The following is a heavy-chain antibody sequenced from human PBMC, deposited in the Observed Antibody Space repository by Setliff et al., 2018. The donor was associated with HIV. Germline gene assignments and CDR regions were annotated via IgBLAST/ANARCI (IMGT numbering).Heavy chain of an antibody. V-gene: IGHV5-51*01. CDR3: ARHTIDISLLVVQDPGPFDL. Sequence: PGESLKISCTGSGYSFSNHWIGWVRQMPGRGLEWVAIIYPQDSDTRYSPSFEGHVTISADTSRYTAYLQWRALKASDTAMYYCARHTIDISLLVVQDPGPFDLWGRGTMVTVSS. CDR1: GYSFSNHW. J-gene: IGHJ3*01. CDR2: IYPQDSDT. D-gene: IGHD3-3*02.